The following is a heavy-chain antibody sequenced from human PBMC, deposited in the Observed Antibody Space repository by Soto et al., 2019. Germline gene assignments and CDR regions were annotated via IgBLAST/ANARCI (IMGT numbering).Heavy chain of an antibody. CDR1: GDRVSSNNAA. V-gene: IGHV6-1*01. Sequence: SQTLSLTCAISGDRVSSNNAAWNWIRQSPSRGLEWLGRTYFRSKWYNDYPVSVRGRIIINADTSKNQFSLQLNSVTPEDTGVYYCARGVQQLNWFDPWGQGTLVTVSS. D-gene: IGHD6-13*01. CDR3: ARGVQQLNWFDP. CDR2: TYFRSKWYN. J-gene: IGHJ5*01.